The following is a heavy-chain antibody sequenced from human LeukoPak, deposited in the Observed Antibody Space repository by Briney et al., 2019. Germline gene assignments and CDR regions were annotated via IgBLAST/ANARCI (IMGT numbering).Heavy chain of an antibody. V-gene: IGHV3-30*02. D-gene: IGHD2-15*01. CDR3: AAHQGYCSGGGCGPY. Sequence: QPRGSLRLSCAASGFTFSTFGMHWVRQAPGKGLEWLAFIGNDGSNKYYVDSVKGRFTISRDNSKNTLYLQMNTLRAADTAVYHCAAHQGYCSGGGCGPYWGQGTQVTVSS. J-gene: IGHJ4*02. CDR2: IGNDGSNK. CDR1: GFTFSTFG.